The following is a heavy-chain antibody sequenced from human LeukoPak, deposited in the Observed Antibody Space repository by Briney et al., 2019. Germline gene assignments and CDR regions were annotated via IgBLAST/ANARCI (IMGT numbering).Heavy chain of an antibody. J-gene: IGHJ3*02. Sequence: PSETLSLTCSISGGSISGHYWSWIRQPPGKGPEWIGYIYYSETTNYNPSLKSRVTISIDTSKNQFSLKLSSVTAADTAVYYCASHALASNFEGAFDIWGQGTMVTVSS. CDR2: IYYSETT. V-gene: IGHV4-59*08. CDR1: GGSISGHY. D-gene: IGHD3-3*02. CDR3: ASHALASNFEGAFDI.